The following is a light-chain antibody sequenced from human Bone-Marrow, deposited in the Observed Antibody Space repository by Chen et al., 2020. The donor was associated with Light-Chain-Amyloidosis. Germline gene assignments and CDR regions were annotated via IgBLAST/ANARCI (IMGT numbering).Light chain of an antibody. J-gene: IGLJ2*01. Sequence: SYDLTQPPSVSVSPGQTATFTCPGDDLPTKYAYWYQQKPGQAPVLAIHRDTERPSGISERFSGSSSGTTATLTISGVQAEDEADYHCQSADSSGTYEVIFGGGTKLTVL. CDR1: DLPTKY. CDR3: QSADSSGTYEVI. CDR2: RDT. V-gene: IGLV3-25*03.